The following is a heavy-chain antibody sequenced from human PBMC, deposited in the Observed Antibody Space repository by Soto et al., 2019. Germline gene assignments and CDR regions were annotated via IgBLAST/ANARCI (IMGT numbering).Heavy chain of an antibody. CDR2: IFYSGGT. Sequence: QLLLQESGPGLVKPSETLSLTCTVSGGSILDSTYYWAWIRQSPGKGLEWIGTIFYSGGTFYTPSLKRRVTMSVDTSNNQFSLKLSSVTAADTDVYYCARQASGYYYGWFDPWGQGTLVTVSS. J-gene: IGHJ5*02. CDR1: GGSILDSTYY. D-gene: IGHD3-22*01. CDR3: ARQASGYYYGWFDP. V-gene: IGHV4-39*01.